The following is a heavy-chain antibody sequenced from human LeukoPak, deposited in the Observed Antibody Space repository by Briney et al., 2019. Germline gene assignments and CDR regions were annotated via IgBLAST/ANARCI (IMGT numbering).Heavy chain of an antibody. CDR3: ARDAGNWNDSPADFDY. D-gene: IGHD1-20*01. CDR1: GFTFSSYS. V-gene: IGHV3-48*04. Sequence: PGGSLRLSCAASGFTFSSYSMNWVRQAPGKGLEWVSYISSSSSTIYYADSVKGRFTISRDNAKNSLYLQMNSLRAEDTAVYYCARDAGNWNDSPADFDYWGQGTLVTVSS. CDR2: ISSSSSTI. J-gene: IGHJ4*02.